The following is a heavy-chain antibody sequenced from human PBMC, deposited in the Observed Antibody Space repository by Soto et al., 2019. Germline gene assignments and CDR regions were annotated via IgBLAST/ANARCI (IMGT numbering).Heavy chain of an antibody. CDR3: ARGLLVPAAPYYYYYDGMDV. Sequence: QVQLVQSGAEVKKPGSSVKVSCTASGGTFSSYAISWVRQAPGQGLEWMGGIIPIFGTANYAQKFQGRVTITADESTSTAYMELSSLRSEDTAVYYCARGLLVPAAPYYYYYDGMDVWGQGTTVTVSS. D-gene: IGHD2-2*01. CDR2: IIPIFGTA. V-gene: IGHV1-69*01. CDR1: GGTFSSYA. J-gene: IGHJ6*02.